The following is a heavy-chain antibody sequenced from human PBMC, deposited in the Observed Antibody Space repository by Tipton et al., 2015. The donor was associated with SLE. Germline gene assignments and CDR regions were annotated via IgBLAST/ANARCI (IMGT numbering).Heavy chain of an antibody. Sequence: TLSLTCTVSGGSISSSSYYWGWIRQPPGKGLEWIGSIHYSGSTNDNPSLKSRVTMSVDTSKNQFSLNLTSVTAADAAVYYCARITVGQPDYWGQGTLVTVSS. J-gene: IGHJ4*02. CDR3: ARITVGQPDY. D-gene: IGHD3-10*01. CDR1: GGSISSSSYY. V-gene: IGHV4-39*07. CDR2: IHYSGST.